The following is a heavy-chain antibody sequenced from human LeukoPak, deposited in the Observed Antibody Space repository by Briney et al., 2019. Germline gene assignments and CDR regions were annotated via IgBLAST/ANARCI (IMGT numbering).Heavy chain of an antibody. D-gene: IGHD1-14*01. Sequence: PGGSLRLSCAASGFTFSTYAISWVRQAPGKGLEWVSGVSPSGNTTYYPDSVKGRFAISRDNAKNTVYLQMNGVRADDTAVYYCARESRYRDYFDYWGQGTMVTVSS. V-gene: IGHV3-23*01. CDR3: ARESRYRDYFDY. J-gene: IGHJ4*02. CDR2: VSPSGNTT. CDR1: GFTFSTYA.